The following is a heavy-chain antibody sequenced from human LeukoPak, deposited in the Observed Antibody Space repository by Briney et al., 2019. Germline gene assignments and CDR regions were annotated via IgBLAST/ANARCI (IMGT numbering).Heavy chain of an antibody. CDR3: ARDWQLPSGPDVFDS. J-gene: IGHJ3*02. D-gene: IGHD1-1*01. Sequence: ASVKVSCKAPGFSFPSYGISWVRQAPGQGLEWIGWITAYDGDTNYAEKFQGRVTMATDTSTSTASMELWSLRSDDTAVYYCARDWQLPSGPDVFDSWGQGTVVTVSS. V-gene: IGHV1-18*01. CDR2: ITAYDGDT. CDR1: GFSFPSYG.